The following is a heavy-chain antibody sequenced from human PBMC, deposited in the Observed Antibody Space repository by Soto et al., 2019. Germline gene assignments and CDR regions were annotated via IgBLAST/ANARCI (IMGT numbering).Heavy chain of an antibody. Sequence: EVQVVESGGGLVQPGGSLRLSCAASGFSVTNNYMNWVRQAPGKGLEWVSIIDSGGNTYYADSVKDRFNISRDNSRNTLYLHMESLRAEDTAVYYCARGRGSTGYLGREHYFDYWGQGTLVTVSP. V-gene: IGHV3-66*01. D-gene: IGHD2-2*01. CDR1: GFSVTNNY. CDR2: IDSGGNT. CDR3: ARGRGSTGYLGREHYFDY. J-gene: IGHJ4*02.